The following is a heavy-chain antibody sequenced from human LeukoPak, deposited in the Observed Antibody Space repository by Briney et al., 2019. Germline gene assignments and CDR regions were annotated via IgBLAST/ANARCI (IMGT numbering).Heavy chain of an antibody. CDR3: ARVQAAAESLLGLDY. V-gene: IGHV3-7*01. Sequence: GGSLRLSCAASGFTFSTYWMTWVRQAPGKGLEWVANINRDGSAKNYVDSVKGRFTISRDNAKNSLYLQMNSLRAEDTAVYYCARVQAAAESLLGLDYWGQGTLVTVSS. CDR1: GFTFSTYW. J-gene: IGHJ4*02. D-gene: IGHD6-13*01. CDR2: INRDGSAK.